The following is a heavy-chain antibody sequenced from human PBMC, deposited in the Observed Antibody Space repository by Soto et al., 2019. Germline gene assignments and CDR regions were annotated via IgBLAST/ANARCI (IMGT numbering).Heavy chain of an antibody. J-gene: IGHJ3*02. Sequence: SETLSLTCTVSGGSISSYYWSWIRQPPGKGLEWIGYIYYSGSTNYNPSLKSRVTISVDTSKNQFSLKLSSVTAADTAVYYCARGYCSGGSCYWWRGDAFDIWGQGTMVTVSS. D-gene: IGHD2-15*01. CDR3: ARGYCSGGSCYWWRGDAFDI. V-gene: IGHV4-59*08. CDR1: GGSISSYY. CDR2: IYYSGST.